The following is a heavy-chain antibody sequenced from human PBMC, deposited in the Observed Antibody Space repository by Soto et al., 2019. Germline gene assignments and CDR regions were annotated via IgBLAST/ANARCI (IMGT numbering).Heavy chain of an antibody. J-gene: IGHJ5*01. Sequence: EPLRNWCNGCEYSCANYWIGLVLQMPGKGLDRMWIIYPCDSDTIYSPSFQGQVTIAADKSITTTYLQWSSLKASDTAIYYCARLFDTSGWYDNWGQGTLVTVSS. CDR3: ARLFDTSGWYDN. CDR2: IYPCDSDT. V-gene: IGHV5-51*01. D-gene: IGHD6-19*01. CDR1: EYSCANYW.